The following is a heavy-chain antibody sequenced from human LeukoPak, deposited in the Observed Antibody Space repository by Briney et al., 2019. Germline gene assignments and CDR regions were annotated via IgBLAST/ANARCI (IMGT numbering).Heavy chain of an antibody. V-gene: IGHV4-31*03. J-gene: IGHJ5*02. CDR3: ARTVLLWFGELLGGWFDP. CDR2: IYYSGST. D-gene: IGHD3-10*01. CDR1: GGSISSGGYY. Sequence: SETLSLTCTVSGGSISSGGYYWSWIRQHPGKGLEWIGYIYYSGSTYYNPSLKSRVTISVDTSKNRFSLKLSSVTTADTAVYYCARTVLLWFGELLGGWFDPWGQGTLVTVSS.